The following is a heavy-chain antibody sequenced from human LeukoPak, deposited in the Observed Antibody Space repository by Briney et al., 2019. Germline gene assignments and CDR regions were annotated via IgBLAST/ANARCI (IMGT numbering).Heavy chain of an antibody. CDR2: ISYSGST. V-gene: IGHV4-59*01. J-gene: IGHJ4*02. Sequence: PSETLSLTCTVSGGSISTYYWNWIRQPPGKGLEWIGYISYSGSTDYNPSLKSRVTISVDTSNNQFSLKLNSVTAADTAIYYCARSGVRSGWSSFDYWGQGTLVTISS. CDR1: GGSISTYY. CDR3: ARSGVRSGWSSFDY. D-gene: IGHD6-19*01.